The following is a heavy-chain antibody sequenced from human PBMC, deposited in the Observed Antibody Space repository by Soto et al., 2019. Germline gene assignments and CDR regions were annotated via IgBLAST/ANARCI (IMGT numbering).Heavy chain of an antibody. CDR2: IDHSGYT. V-gene: IGHV4-34*01. D-gene: IGHD5-18*01. CDR1: GGSFSGYY. J-gene: IGHJ4*02. Sequence: SETLSLTCAVYGGSFSGYYWNWIRQPPGKGLEWIGEIDHSGYTNYNPSLKSRVTISVDTSKNQFSLRLTSVTAADTAVYYCAREVPTTRYSFYDYWGQGTLVTVSS. CDR3: AREVPTTRYSFYDY.